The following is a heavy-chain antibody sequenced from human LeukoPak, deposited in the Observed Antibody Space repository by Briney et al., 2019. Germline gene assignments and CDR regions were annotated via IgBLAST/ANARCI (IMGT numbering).Heavy chain of an antibody. CDR1: GFTFSSYS. Sequence: GSLRLSCAASGFTFSSYSMNWVRQAPGKGLEWIGEINHSGSTNYNPSLKSRVTISVDTSKNQFSLKLSSVTAADTAVYYCARGALSSSSFDYWGQGTLVTVSS. CDR2: INHSGST. J-gene: IGHJ4*02. CDR3: ARGALSSSSFDY. D-gene: IGHD6-6*01. V-gene: IGHV4-34*01.